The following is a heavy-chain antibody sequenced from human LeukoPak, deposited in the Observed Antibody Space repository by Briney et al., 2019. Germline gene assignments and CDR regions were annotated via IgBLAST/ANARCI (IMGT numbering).Heavy chain of an antibody. D-gene: IGHD3-22*01. J-gene: IGHJ3*02. CDR2: IVVGSGNT. Sequence: ASVKVSCKASGFTFTSSAMQWVRQARGQRLEWIGWIVVGSGNTNYAQKFQERVTITRDMSTSTAYMELSSLRSEDTAVYYCVASDDSSGYYDPGAFDIWGQGTMVTVSS. V-gene: IGHV1-58*02. CDR1: GFTFTSSA. CDR3: VASDDSSGYYDPGAFDI.